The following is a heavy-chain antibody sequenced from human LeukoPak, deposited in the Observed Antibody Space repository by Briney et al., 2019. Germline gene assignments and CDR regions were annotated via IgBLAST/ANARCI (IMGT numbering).Heavy chain of an antibody. J-gene: IGHJ5*02. Sequence: GGSLRLSCAASGFILSNSAMAWGRQAPGKGLEWVSSITGSGDYTYYADFVKGRFTISRDNSKNTLYLQMNSLRAEDTAVYYCANKPAGFDPWGQGTLVTVSS. D-gene: IGHD1-14*01. V-gene: IGHV3-23*01. CDR2: ITGSGDYT. CDR3: ANKPAGFDP. CDR1: GFILSNSA.